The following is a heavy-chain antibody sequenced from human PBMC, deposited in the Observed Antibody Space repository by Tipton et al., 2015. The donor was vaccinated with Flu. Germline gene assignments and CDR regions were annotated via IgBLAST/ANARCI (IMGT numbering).Heavy chain of an antibody. CDR1: GYLFTTHD. J-gene: IGHJ5*02. V-gene: IGHV1-8*01. CDR2: MSPNSGDT. CDR3: ARGSGFGHLDT. Sequence: QVQLVQSGAEVKKPGASLKVSCKASGYLFTTHDVNWVRQAPGQGLGWMGGMSPNSGDTGYAQKFRGRITMTRDTAISTAYLVLTSLTSDDTATYFCARGSGFGHLDTWGQGTQVTISS. D-gene: IGHD3-10*01.